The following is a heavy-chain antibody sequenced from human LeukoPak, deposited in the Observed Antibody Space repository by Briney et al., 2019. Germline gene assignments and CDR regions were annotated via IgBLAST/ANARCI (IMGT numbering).Heavy chain of an antibody. CDR3: ARHDYGDFDY. CDR1: GGSISSSSYY. V-gene: IGHV4-30-4*08. Sequence: SEALSLTCTVSGGSISSSSYYWGWIRQPPGKGLEWIGYIYYSGSTYYNPSLKSRVTISVDTSKNQSSLKLSSVTAADTAVYYCARHDYGDFDYWGQGTLVTVSS. J-gene: IGHJ4*02. D-gene: IGHD4-17*01. CDR2: IYYSGST.